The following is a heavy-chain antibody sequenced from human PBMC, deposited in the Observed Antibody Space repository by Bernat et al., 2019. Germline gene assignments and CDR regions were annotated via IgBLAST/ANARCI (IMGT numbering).Heavy chain of an antibody. V-gene: IGHV3-7*03. CDR3: ARGREGGGGE. J-gene: IGHJ4*02. Sequence: EVQLVESGGGLVQPGESLRLSCAASGFTFSDFWMSWVRQAPGKGLEWVAKIKEDGNEIYYVDSVKGRFTVSRDNAKNSLYLQMNSLRTEDTAVYYCARGREGGGGEWGQGTLVTVSS. CDR2: IKEDGNEI. CDR1: GFTFSDFW. D-gene: IGHD2-15*01.